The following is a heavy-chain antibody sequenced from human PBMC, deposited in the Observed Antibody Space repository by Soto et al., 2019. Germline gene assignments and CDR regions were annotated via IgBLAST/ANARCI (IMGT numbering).Heavy chain of an antibody. D-gene: IGHD2-15*01. CDR1: GGSISSRRYS. V-gene: IGHV4-30-2*05. CDR2: IYHSGST. Sequence: TSETLSLTCAVSGGSISSRRYSWSWFRQPPGKGLEWIGFIYHSGSTSYNPSLQGRVTISVDTSQNQFSLKLTSVTAADAAVYYCAKGSGYPWGRGTLVTVSS. J-gene: IGHJ5*02. CDR3: AKGSGYP.